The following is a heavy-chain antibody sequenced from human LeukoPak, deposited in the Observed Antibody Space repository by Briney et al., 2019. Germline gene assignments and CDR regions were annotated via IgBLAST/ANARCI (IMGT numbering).Heavy chain of an antibody. CDR3: ARGQDYTNYYYYYGMDV. Sequence: SETLSLTCAVYGGSFSGYYWSWIRQPPGKGLEWTGEINHSGSTNYNPSLKSRVTISVDTSKNQFSLKLSSVTAADTAVYYCARGQDYTNYYYYYGMDVWGQGTTVTVSS. V-gene: IGHV4-34*01. CDR1: GGSFSGYY. D-gene: IGHD4-11*01. CDR2: INHSGST. J-gene: IGHJ6*02.